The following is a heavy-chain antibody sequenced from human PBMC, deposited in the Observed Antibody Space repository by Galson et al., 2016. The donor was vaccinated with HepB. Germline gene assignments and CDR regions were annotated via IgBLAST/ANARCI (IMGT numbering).Heavy chain of an antibody. CDR2: INSSSGTR. CDR3: ARGPDY. Sequence: SLRLSCAASGFTFSTYGMNWVRQAPGKGLEWVSYINSSSGTRYYADSVKGRFTISSDNAKNSLYLQMNSLRVEDTAVYYCARGPDYWGQGTLVTVSS. CDR1: GFTFSTYG. V-gene: IGHV3-48*01. J-gene: IGHJ4*02.